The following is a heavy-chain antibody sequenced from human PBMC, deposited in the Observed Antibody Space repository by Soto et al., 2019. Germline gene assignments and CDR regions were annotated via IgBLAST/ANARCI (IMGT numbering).Heavy chain of an antibody. CDR2: IWYDGSNK. V-gene: IGHV3-33*01. J-gene: IGHJ6*03. CDR3: ARGGSSQYYYYFYMDV. CDR1: GFTFSSYG. Sequence: PGGSLRLSCAASGFTFSSYGMHWVRQAPGKGLEWVAVIWYDGSNKYYADSVKGRFTISRDNSKNTLYLQMNSLRAEDTAVYYCARGGSSQYYYYFYMDVWGKGTTVTVSS. D-gene: IGHD5-12*01.